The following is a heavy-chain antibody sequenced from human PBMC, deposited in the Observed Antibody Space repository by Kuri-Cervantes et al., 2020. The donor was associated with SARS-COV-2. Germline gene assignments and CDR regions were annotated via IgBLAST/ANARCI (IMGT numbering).Heavy chain of an antibody. V-gene: IGHV4-39*07. Sequence: SETLSLTCTVSGGSIGSAGYYWGWVRQPPGKGLEWIGTIYYTGTTFYNSSLESRVTISVDTSSNQFSLRLTSVTAADTAVYYCATTDWGRLDYWGQGTLVTVSS. D-gene: IGHD7-27*01. CDR2: IYYTGTT. CDR3: ATTDWGRLDY. CDR1: GGSIGSAGYY. J-gene: IGHJ4*02.